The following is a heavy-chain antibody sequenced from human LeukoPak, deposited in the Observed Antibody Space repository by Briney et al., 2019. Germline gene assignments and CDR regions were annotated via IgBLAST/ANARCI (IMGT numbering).Heavy chain of an antibody. CDR2: INPSGGST. D-gene: IGHD3-16*01. J-gene: IGHJ4*02. CDR1: GYTFTSYY. CDR3: ARDRGGLKGAKVVAY. Sequence: ASVKVSCKASGYTFTSYYMHWVRQAPGQGLEWMGIINPSGGSTSYAQKFQGRVTMTRDTSTSTVYMELSSLRSEDTAVYYCARDRGGLKGAKVVAYWGQGTLVTVSS. V-gene: IGHV1-46*01.